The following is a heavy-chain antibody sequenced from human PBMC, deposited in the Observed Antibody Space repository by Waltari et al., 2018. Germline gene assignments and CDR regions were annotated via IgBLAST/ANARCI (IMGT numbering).Heavy chain of an antibody. CDR1: AFPFVNYG. J-gene: IGHJ5*02. CDR3: AKGPDSSGYFSTWLDP. V-gene: IGHV3-30*02. D-gene: IGHD3-22*01. Sequence: QVQLVESGGGVVQPGGSLRLSCAASAFPFVNYGIHGVRQVPGKGLEWVAFIWSDENNKHYADSVQGRFTISRDNSKNTVFLQMDRLTTDDTAVYYCAKGPDSSGYFSTWLDPWGQGILVTVSS. CDR2: IWSDENNK.